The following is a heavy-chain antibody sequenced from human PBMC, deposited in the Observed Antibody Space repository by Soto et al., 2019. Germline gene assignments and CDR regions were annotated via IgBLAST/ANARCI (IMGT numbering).Heavy chain of an antibody. D-gene: IGHD6-19*01. J-gene: IGHJ4*02. CDR1: GGSISSSSYY. CDR2: IYYSGST. V-gene: IGHV4-39*01. Sequence: PSETLSLTCTVSGGSISSSSYYWGWLRQPPGKGLEWIGSIYYSGSTYYNPSLKSRVTIAVDTSKNQFSLKLSAVTAADTAVYYCSGGDGSSGWYSWGQGTLVTVSS. CDR3: SGGDGSSGWYS.